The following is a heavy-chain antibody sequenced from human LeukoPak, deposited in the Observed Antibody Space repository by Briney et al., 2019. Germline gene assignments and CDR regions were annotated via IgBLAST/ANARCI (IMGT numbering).Heavy chain of an antibody. CDR2: INTNTGNP. Sequence: ASVKVSCKASGYTFTNYAVNWVRQAPGQGLEWMGWINTNTGNPTYAQGFTGRLVFSLDTSVSTAYLQISSLKAEDTAVYYCARVPGGSWYYYYYYMDVWGKGTTVTVSS. D-gene: IGHD2-15*01. CDR3: ARVPGGSWYYYYYYMDV. CDR1: GYTFTNYA. J-gene: IGHJ6*03. V-gene: IGHV7-4-1*02.